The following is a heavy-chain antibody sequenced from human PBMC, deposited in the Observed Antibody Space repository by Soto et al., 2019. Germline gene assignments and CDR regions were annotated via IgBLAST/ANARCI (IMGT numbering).Heavy chain of an antibody. D-gene: IGHD3-22*01. CDR2: IGSSGGTI. CDR3: VREAVPYYDANGYYPMAAFDI. J-gene: IGHJ3*02. Sequence: VGSVRLSCAASGCTFRNYTMHWVRHSPGKWLEWVSYIGSSGGTIYYAESVKGRFTVSRDNAKNSLYLQMNSLRDEDTDVYYCVREAVPYYDANGYYPMAAFDIWGQGTPVTVSS. CDR1: GCTFRNYT. V-gene: IGHV3-48*02.